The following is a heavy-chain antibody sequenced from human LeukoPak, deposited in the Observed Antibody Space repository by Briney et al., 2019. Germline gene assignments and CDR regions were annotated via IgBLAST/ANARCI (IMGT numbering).Heavy chain of an antibody. V-gene: IGHV3-53*01. CDR1: GFTVSSNY. CDR2: IYSGGST. J-gene: IGHJ3*02. CDR3: ARPLYYYDSSANDAFDI. Sequence: GGSLRLSCAASGFTVSSNYMSWVRQAPGKGLEWVSVIYSGGSTYYADSVKGRFTISRDNARNSLYLQMNSLRAEDTAVYYCARPLYYYDSSANDAFDIWGQGTMVTVSS. D-gene: IGHD3-22*01.